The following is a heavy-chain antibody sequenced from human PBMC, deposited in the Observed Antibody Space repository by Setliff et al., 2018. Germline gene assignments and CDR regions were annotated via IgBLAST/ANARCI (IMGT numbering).Heavy chain of an antibody. CDR3: ARVGGNIAAAAPVYTYYFDY. CDR2: IYTSGST. V-gene: IGHV4-61*09. Sequence: SETLSLTCTVSGGSISSGSYYWSWIRQPAGKGLEWIGHIYTSGSTNYNPSLKSRVTISVDTSKNQFSLKLSSVTAADTAVYYCARVGGNIAAAAPVYTYYFDYWGQGTLVTVLL. CDR1: GGSISSGSYY. D-gene: IGHD6-13*01. J-gene: IGHJ4*02.